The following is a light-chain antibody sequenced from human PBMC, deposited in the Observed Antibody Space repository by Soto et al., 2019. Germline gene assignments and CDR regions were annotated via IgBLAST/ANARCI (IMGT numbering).Light chain of an antibody. CDR1: SSNIGANYD. Sequence: QPVLTQPPSVSGAPGQRVTISCTGSSSNIGANYDVHWYQHLPGTAPKLLISGDSNRPSGVPDRFSVSKSGTSASLGITGLQAEDAADYSCQSYDSSLRGWVFGGGTKLTVL. CDR3: QSYDSSLRGWV. V-gene: IGLV1-40*01. CDR2: GDS. J-gene: IGLJ3*02.